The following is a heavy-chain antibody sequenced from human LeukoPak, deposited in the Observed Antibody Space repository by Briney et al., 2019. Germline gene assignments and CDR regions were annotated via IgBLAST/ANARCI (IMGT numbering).Heavy chain of an antibody. CDR1: GGTFSSYA. D-gene: IGHD2-2*01. Sequence: ASVKVSCKASGGTFSSYAISWVRQAPGQGLEWMGGIIPIFGTANYAQKFQGRVTITVDESTSTAYMELSSLRSEDTAVYYCARQVPAAIPNNWFDPWGQGTLVTVSS. CDR2: IIPIFGTA. CDR3: ARQVPAAIPNNWFDP. J-gene: IGHJ5*02. V-gene: IGHV1-69*13.